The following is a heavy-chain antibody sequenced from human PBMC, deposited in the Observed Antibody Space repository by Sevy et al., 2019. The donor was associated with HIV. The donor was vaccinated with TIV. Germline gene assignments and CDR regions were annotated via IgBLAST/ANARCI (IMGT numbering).Heavy chain of an antibody. J-gene: IGHJ4*02. CDR1: GFNFRSYV. V-gene: IGHV3-23*01. Sequence: GGSLRLSCAASGFNFRSYVMSWVRQAPGKGLEWVSGISGSGGSTYYADSVKGRFTISRDNSKNTLYLQMNSLRAEDTAVYYCAKAKTVAAGLDYWGQGTLVTVSS. CDR3: AKAKTVAAGLDY. D-gene: IGHD2-15*01. CDR2: ISGSGGST.